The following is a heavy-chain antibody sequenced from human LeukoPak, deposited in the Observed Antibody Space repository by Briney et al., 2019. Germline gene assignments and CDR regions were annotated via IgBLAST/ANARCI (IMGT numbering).Heavy chain of an antibody. V-gene: IGHV3-7*01. Sequence: PGGSLRLSCAASGFTFSSYWMSWVRQAPGKGLEGVANINQDGSEKYYVDSVKGRFTISRDNAKNSLYLQMNSLRAEDTAVYYCARTLTTYYDFWSGYQPDYYYYYYMDVWGKGTTVTVSS. CDR1: GFTFSSYW. D-gene: IGHD3-3*01. CDR2: INQDGSEK. J-gene: IGHJ6*03. CDR3: ARTLTTYYDFWSGYQPDYYYYYYMDV.